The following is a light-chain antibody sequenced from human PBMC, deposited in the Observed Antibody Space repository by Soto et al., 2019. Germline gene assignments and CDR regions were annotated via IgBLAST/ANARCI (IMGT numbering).Light chain of an antibody. CDR2: AAS. Sequence: DIQMTQSPSSLSASVGDRVTITCRASQSISSYLNWYQQKPGKAPKLLIYAASSLHSGVPSRFSGSGSGTDFTLIISRLQPEDFAPYYCQQSYSTLGTFGQGTKLEIK. J-gene: IGKJ2*01. CDR3: QQSYSTLGT. CDR1: QSISSY. V-gene: IGKV1-39*01.